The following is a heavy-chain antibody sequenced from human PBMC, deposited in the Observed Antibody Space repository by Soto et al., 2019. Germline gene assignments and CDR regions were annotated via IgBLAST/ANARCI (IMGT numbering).Heavy chain of an antibody. Sequence: EVQLVESGGGLVQPGGSRRLSCAVSGFAVSSDYMAWVRQAPGKGLEWVSVIYSRGRTYYADSVKGRFTISRDNSQNTLYLQMNSLRAEDTAVYYWARGVIGGTGDRFDYGGQGTLVTVSS. V-gene: IGHV3-66*01. J-gene: IGHJ4*02. D-gene: IGHD2-21*02. CDR1: GFAVSSDY. CDR2: IYSRGRT. CDR3: ARGVIGGTGDRFDY.